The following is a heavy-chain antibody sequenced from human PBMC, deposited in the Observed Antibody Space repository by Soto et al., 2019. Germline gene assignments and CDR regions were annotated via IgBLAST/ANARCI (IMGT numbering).Heavy chain of an antibody. CDR3: TTQGFGGLHGLVDV. CDR2: ISNIGFT. V-gene: IGHV4-61*08. D-gene: IGHD3-10*01. J-gene: IGHJ6*02. CDR1: GGSISSGDYY. Sequence: SETLSLTCTVSGGSISSGDYYCSWIRLSPGKGLEWIGYISNIGFTRYNPSLKSRVSISVDTSKNQFSLKLTSVTAADTAVYYCTTQGFGGLHGLVDVWGQGTTVTVSS.